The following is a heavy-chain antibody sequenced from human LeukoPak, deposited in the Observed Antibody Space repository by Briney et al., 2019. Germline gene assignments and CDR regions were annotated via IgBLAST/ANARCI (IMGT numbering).Heavy chain of an antibody. Sequence: GGSLRLSCAASGFTFSSYSMNWVRQAPGKGLEWVSSISSSSSYIHSADSVKGRFTISRDNAKNSLYLQMNSLRAEDTAVYYCARDPVVVVAHGMDVWGQGTTVTVSS. CDR2: ISSSSSYI. D-gene: IGHD2-15*01. CDR3: ARDPVVVVAHGMDV. V-gene: IGHV3-21*01. CDR1: GFTFSSYS. J-gene: IGHJ6*02.